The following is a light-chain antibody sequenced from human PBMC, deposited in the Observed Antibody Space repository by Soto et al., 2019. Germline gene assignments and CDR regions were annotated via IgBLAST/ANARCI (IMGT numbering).Light chain of an antibody. CDR3: AAWDDSLNGVV. Sequence: QAVVTQPPSASGTPGQRVTISCSGSSSNIGSNSVNWYQQLPGTAPKLLIYRNNQRPSGVPDRFSGSKSGTSASLAISGPQSEDEADYYCAAWDDSLNGVVFGGGTKLTVL. CDR2: RNN. J-gene: IGLJ2*01. CDR1: SSNIGSNS. V-gene: IGLV1-44*01.